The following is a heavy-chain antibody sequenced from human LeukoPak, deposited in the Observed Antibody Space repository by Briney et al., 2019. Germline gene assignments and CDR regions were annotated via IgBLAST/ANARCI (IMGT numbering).Heavy chain of an antibody. CDR2: ISYDGSNK. Sequence: PGGSLRLSCAASGFTFSSYAMHWVRQAPGKGLEWVAVISYDGSNKYYADSVKGRFTISRDNSKNTLYLQMNSLRAEDTAVYYCAGERETRQNYYYYGMDVWGQGTTVTVSS. D-gene: IGHD1-14*01. V-gene: IGHV3-30*04. CDR1: GFTFSSYA. J-gene: IGHJ6*02. CDR3: AGERETRQNYYYYGMDV.